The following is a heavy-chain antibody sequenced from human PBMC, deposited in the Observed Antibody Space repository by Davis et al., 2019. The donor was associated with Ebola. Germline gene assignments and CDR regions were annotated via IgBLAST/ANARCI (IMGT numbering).Heavy chain of an antibody. CDR1: GYTFTSYG. D-gene: IGHD3-9*01. Sequence: ASVKVSCKSSGYTFTSYGLVWVRQAPGLGLEWMGWISGFNTNTNFAQKFQGRVNVSKDTSTNTAYMDLRSLTSDDTAIYHCARAPNYDVLTGTSSYYFDYWGQGTLVTVSS. J-gene: IGHJ4*02. CDR2: ISGFNTNT. V-gene: IGHV1-18*04. CDR3: ARAPNYDVLTGTSSYYFDY.